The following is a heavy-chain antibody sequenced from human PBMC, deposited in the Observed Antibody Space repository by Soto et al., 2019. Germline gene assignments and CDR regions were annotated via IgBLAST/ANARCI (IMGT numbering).Heavy chain of an antibody. CDR3: ARAPRNWGFDY. CDR2: MNPNSGDT. Sequence: ASVKVSCKASGYTFTNYDINWVRQTTGQGLEWMGWMNPNSGDTGYAQKFQDRVTMTRNTAISTAYMELSSLTFEDTAIYSCARAPRNWGFDYWGQGTLVTVSS. V-gene: IGHV1-8*01. D-gene: IGHD7-27*01. CDR1: GYTFTNYD. J-gene: IGHJ4*02.